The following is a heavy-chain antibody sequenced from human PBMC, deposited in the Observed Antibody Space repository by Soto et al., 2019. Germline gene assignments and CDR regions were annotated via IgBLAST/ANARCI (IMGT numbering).Heavy chain of an antibody. CDR1: GGTFSSYA. D-gene: IGHD2-2*01. V-gene: IGHV1-69*01. Sequence: QVQLVQSGAEVKKPGSSVKVSCKASGGTFSSYAISWVRQAPGQGLEWMGGIIPIFGTANYAQKFQGRVTITADESTSTAYMELSSLRSEDTAVYYCARGKIVVVPAAMGNYYDYGMDVWGQGTTVTVSS. CDR2: IIPIFGTA. CDR3: ARGKIVVVPAAMGNYYDYGMDV. J-gene: IGHJ6*02.